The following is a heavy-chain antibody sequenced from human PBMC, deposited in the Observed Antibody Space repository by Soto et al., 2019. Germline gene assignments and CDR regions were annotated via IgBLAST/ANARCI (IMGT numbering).Heavy chain of an antibody. V-gene: IGHV1-69*06. CDR1: GGTFSNYA. CDR2: SNPEFGTA. CDR3: ARGLDTGVDNSGLSCDGAVDI. Sequence: QVQLVQSGPEVKKPGSSVKVSCKASGGTFSNYAITWVRQAPGQGLEYMGGSNPEFGTANYAQKFQGRARISGVRSMSTAYMELTGLTSDDTAVYYCARGLDTGVDNSGLSCDGAVDIWGQGTLATVS. D-gene: IGHD6-19*01. J-gene: IGHJ3*02.